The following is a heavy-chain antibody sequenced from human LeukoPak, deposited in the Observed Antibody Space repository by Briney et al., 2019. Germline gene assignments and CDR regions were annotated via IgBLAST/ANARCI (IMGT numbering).Heavy chain of an antibody. CDR1: GGTFSSYA. CDR3: ARERHSGGSPFDY. V-gene: IGHV1-18*01. D-gene: IGHD2-15*01. Sequence: ASVKVSCKASGGTFSSYAISWVRQAPGQGLEWMGWISAYNGNTNYAQKLQGRVTMTTDTSTSTAYMELRSLRSDDTAVYYCARERHSGGSPFDYWGQGTLVTVSS. J-gene: IGHJ4*02. CDR2: ISAYNGNT.